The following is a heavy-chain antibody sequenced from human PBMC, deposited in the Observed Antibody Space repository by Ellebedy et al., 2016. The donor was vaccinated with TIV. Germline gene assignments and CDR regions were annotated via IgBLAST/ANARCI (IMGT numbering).Heavy chain of an antibody. CDR1: GFSFSSYW. Sequence: GGSLRLSCGASGFSFSSYWMSWVRQAPGKGLEWVANIRQDGSEKYYVDSVKGRFTISRDNAKNSLYLHLNSLRAEDTAMYYCATDGSHGDYLSPTHAFVIWGQGTMVTVSS. J-gene: IGHJ3*02. CDR2: IRQDGSEK. V-gene: IGHV3-7*01. CDR3: ATDGSHGDYLSPTHAFVI. D-gene: IGHD4-17*01.